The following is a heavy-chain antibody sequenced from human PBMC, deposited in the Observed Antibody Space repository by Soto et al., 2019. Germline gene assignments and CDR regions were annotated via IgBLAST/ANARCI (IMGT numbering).Heavy chain of an antibody. Sequence: GGSLRLSCAASGFTFSSYAMSWVRQAPGKGLEWVSAISGSGGSTYYADSVKGRFTISRDNSKNTLYLQMNSLKASDTAMYYCARPPYVGDYLDYWGQGTLVTVSS. CDR2: ISGSGGST. CDR1: GFTFSSYA. J-gene: IGHJ4*02. V-gene: IGHV3-23*01. D-gene: IGHD4-17*01. CDR3: ARPPYVGDYLDY.